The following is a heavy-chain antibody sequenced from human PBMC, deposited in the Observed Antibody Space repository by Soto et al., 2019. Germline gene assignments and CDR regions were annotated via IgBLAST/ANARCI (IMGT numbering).Heavy chain of an antibody. V-gene: IGHV4-59*01. CDR1: GDSINNFY. CDR3: ARSANTYLYYMDV. CDR2: SFYSRST. Sequence: QVQLQESGPGRVKPSETLSLTCTVSGDSINNFYWTWIRLLPGKGLEWIGYSFYSRSTDYNPSLKSRVTISVDMSKNQFSLKLTSVTAADTAVYYCARSANTYLYYMDVWGKGTTVTVSS. J-gene: IGHJ6*03.